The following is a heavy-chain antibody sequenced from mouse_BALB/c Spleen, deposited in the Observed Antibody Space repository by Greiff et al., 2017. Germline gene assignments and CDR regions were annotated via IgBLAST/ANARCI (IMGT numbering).Heavy chain of an antibody. CDR3: ARWGYYGVYYAMDY. D-gene: IGHD1-1*01. J-gene: IGHJ4*01. V-gene: IGHV5-17*02. CDR1: GFTFSSFG. Sequence: EVKLMESGGGLVQPGGSRKLSCAASGFTFSSFGMHWVRQAPEKGLEWVAYISSGSSTIYYADTVKGRFTISRDNPKNTLFLQMTSLRSEDTAMYYCARWGYYGVYYAMDYWGQGTSVTVSS. CDR2: ISSGSSTI.